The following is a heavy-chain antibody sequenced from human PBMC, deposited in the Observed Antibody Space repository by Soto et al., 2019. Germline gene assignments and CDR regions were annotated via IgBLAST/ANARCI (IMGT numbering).Heavy chain of an antibody. CDR3: ATRPPVVRGVIPLSLGY. D-gene: IGHD3-10*01. Sequence: SVKVSCKASGGTFSSYAISWVRQAPGQGLEWMGGIIPIFGTANYAQKFQGRVMITADESTSTAYMELSSLRSEDTAVYYCATRPPVVRGVIPLSLGYWGQGTLVTVS. V-gene: IGHV1-69*13. J-gene: IGHJ4*02. CDR2: IIPIFGTA. CDR1: GGTFSSYA.